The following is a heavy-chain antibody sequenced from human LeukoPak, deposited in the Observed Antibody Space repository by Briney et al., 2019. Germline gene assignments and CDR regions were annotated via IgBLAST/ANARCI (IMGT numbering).Heavy chain of an antibody. V-gene: IGHV4-59*08. CDR3: ARRFYYDGHHDS. Sequence: SETLSLTCSVSGGSVSSYYWSWIRQPPGEGLEWIGYIYSTGSTSYNPSLKSRVTISVDTSKNQFSLNLTSVTAADTAVYYCARRFYYDGHHDSWGQGTLVTVSS. CDR1: GGSVSSYY. CDR2: IYSTGST. D-gene: IGHD3-22*01. J-gene: IGHJ4*02.